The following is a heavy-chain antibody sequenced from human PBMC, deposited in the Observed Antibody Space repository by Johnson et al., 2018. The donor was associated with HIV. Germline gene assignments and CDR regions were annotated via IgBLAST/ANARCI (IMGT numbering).Heavy chain of an antibody. CDR1: GFIFSTYG. V-gene: IGHV3-30*02. CDR2: ILYDGSSK. J-gene: IGHJ3*02. Sequence: QVQLVESGGGVVQPGGSLRLSCAASGFIFSTYGMHWVRQAPGKGLEWVAFILYDGSSKCYVDSVKGRFTISRDNTKNTLYLQMNSLRAEDTAMYYCAKAESGWDPIRAFDIWGQGTMVTVSS. D-gene: IGHD6-19*01. CDR3: AKAESGWDPIRAFDI.